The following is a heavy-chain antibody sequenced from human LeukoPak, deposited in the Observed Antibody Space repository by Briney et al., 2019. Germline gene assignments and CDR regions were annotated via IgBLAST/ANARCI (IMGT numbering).Heavy chain of an antibody. Sequence: GGSLRLSCAASGFTFSYYSMNWVRQAPGKGLEWVSSISSSSSYIYYADSVKGRFTISRDNAKNSLYLQMNSLRAEDTAVYYCARDSSWHVPVPENPVAFDYWGQGTLVTVSS. D-gene: IGHD6-13*01. CDR1: GFTFSYYS. J-gene: IGHJ4*02. CDR2: ISSSSSYI. CDR3: ARDSSWHVPVPENPVAFDY. V-gene: IGHV3-21*01.